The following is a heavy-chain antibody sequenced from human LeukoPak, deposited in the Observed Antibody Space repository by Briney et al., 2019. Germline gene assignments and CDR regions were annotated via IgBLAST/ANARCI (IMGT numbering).Heavy chain of an antibody. CDR3: ARAISITIFGVAGGAWFDP. D-gene: IGHD3-3*01. J-gene: IGHJ5*02. V-gene: IGHV1-18*01. CDR1: GFTFNSYG. CDR2: ISAYNGKT. Sequence: ASVKVSCKTSGFTFNSYGFAWVRQAPGQGLEWMGWISAYNGKTNYAENLQDRVTMTTDTSTTTAYMELGGLRSDDTAVYYCARAISITIFGVAGGAWFDPWGQGTLVTVSS.